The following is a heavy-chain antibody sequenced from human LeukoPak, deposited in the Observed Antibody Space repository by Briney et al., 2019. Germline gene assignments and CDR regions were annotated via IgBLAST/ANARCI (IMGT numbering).Heavy chain of an antibody. J-gene: IGHJ6*02. V-gene: IGHV3-23*01. D-gene: IGHD3-10*01. CDR3: AKSPVPNYYYYGMDV. Sequence: PSETLSLTCAVYGGSFSGYYWSWVRQAPGKGLEWVSAISGSGGSTYYADSVKGRFTISRDNSKNTLYLQMNSLRAEDTAVYYCAKSPVPNYYYYGMDVWGQGTTVTVSS. CDR1: GGSFSGYY. CDR2: ISGSGGST.